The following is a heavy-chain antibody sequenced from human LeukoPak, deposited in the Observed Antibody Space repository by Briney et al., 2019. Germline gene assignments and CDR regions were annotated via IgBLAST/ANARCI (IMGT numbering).Heavy chain of an antibody. J-gene: IGHJ4*02. V-gene: IGHV3-7*01. D-gene: IGHD3-10*01. CDR3: VTDQTGRHPYFFDY. Sequence: PGGSLRLSCAASGFNFSTYWMTWVRQVPGKGLEWVANIKEDGSEIYYVDAVKGRFSISRDNAKTSLYLQMNNLSVADTAVSYSVTDQTGRHPYFFDYWGQGTLVTVSS. CDR1: GFNFSTYW. CDR2: IKEDGSEI.